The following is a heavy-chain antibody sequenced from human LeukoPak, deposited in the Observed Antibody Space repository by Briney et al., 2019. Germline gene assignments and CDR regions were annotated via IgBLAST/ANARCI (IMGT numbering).Heavy chain of an antibody. V-gene: IGHV4-39*07. CDR2: IYYSGST. CDR3: ARGSHTMVRGVMDR. CDR1: GSSISSSSYY. J-gene: IGHJ4*02. Sequence: SETLSLTCTVSGSSISSSSYYWGWIRQPPGKGLEWIGSIYYSGSTNYNPSLKSRVTISVDTSKNQFSLKLSSVTAADTAVYYCARGSHTMVRGVMDRWGQGTLVTVSS. D-gene: IGHD3-10*01.